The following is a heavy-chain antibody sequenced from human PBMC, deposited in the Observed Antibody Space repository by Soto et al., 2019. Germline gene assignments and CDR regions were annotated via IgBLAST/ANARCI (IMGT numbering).Heavy chain of an antibody. D-gene: IGHD2-21*02. CDR2: IYYSGST. V-gene: IGHV4-30-4*01. Sequence: SETLSLTCTVSGGSISSGDYYWSWIRQPPGKGLEWIGYIYYSGSTYYNPSLKSRVTVSVDTSKNQFSLKLSSVTAADTAVYYCARVDCGGDCYSLYYYGMDVWGQGTTVTVSS. CDR1: GGSISSGDYY. J-gene: IGHJ6*02. CDR3: ARVDCGGDCYSLYYYGMDV.